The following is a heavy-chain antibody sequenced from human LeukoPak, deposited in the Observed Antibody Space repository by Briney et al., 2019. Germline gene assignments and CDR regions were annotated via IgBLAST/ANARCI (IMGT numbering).Heavy chain of an antibody. J-gene: IGHJ4*01. CDR1: GLTFTDYW. CDR2: IRQDGSEK. Sequence: GGPLRLSCAVSGLTFTDYWMNWVRQAPGKGLEWVASIRQDGSEKTYVDSVKGRFTISRDNTKNSLSLQVNSLRAEDTAVYYCARDGTAAGLYFDLWGQGTLVTVSS. CDR3: ARDGTAAGLYFDL. V-gene: IGHV3-7*01. D-gene: IGHD6-13*01.